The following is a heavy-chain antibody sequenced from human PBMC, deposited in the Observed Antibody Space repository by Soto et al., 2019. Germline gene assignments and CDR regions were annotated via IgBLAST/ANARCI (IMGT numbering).Heavy chain of an antibody. V-gene: IGHV4-30-4*01. Sequence: QVQLQESGPGLVKPSQTLSITCTVSGGSISSGDYYGSWIRQPPGKGLEWIGYIYYSGSTYYNPSLKSRVTIAVDTSKTQFSLKLSSVTAADTAVYYCARGGHDILAGADSWGQGTLVTVSS. D-gene: IGHD3-9*01. CDR3: ARGGHDILAGADS. J-gene: IGHJ4*02. CDR2: IYYSGST. CDR1: GGSISSGDYY.